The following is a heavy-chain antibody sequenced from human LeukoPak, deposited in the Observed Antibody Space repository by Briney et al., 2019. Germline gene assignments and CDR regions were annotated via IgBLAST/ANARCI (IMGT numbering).Heavy chain of an antibody. V-gene: IGHV3-23*01. CDR1: GFTFSSYA. J-gene: IGHJ5*02. D-gene: IGHD3-9*01. Sequence: PGGSLRLSCAASGFTFSSYAMSWVRQAPGKGLEWVSAISGSGGSTYYADSVKGRFTISRDNSKNTLYLQMNSLRAEDTAVYYCAKEPADILTGYNWFDPWGQGTLVTVSS. CDR3: AKEPADILTGYNWFDP. CDR2: ISGSGGST.